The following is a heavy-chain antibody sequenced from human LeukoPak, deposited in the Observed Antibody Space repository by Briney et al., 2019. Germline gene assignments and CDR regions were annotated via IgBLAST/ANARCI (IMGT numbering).Heavy chain of an antibody. J-gene: IGHJ4*02. CDR3: ARLDCISNTCYNY. D-gene: IGHD3-10*01. CDR1: GDSITSDY. V-gene: IGHV4-59*08. Sequence: SETLSLTCNVSGDSITSDYWSWIRQSPGKGLEWIGYINYGGNCDYNPSLNSRVTISVNRSKKQVSLKMRSMTAADTAVYYCARLDCISNTCYNYWAPGALVTVSS. CDR2: INYGGNC.